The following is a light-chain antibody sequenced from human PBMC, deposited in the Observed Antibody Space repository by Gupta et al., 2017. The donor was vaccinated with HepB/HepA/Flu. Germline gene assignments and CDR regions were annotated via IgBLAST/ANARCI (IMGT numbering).Light chain of an antibody. Sequence: AGLAQPPSVSTAFGQTATLTCTGTSDNVGQQGVAWLQQHQSHAPKLLSYRNENRPSGVAERFFASRSGNTASLTIPVLQAEEEADYYCSSWDNSRNGWVFGGGTKLTVL. CDR2: RNE. CDR3: SSWDNSRNGWV. CDR1: SDNVGQQG. J-gene: IGLJ3*02. V-gene: IGLV10-54*01.